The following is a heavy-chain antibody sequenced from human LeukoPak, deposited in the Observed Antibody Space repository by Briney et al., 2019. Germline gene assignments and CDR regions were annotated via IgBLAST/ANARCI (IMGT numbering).Heavy chain of an antibody. Sequence: PSETLSLTCTVSGGSISSSSYYWGWNRQPPGKGLEWIVSIYYSGSTYYNPSLKSRVTISVDTSKNQFSLKLSSVTAADTAVYYCARDCSSTSCSAYWYFDLWGRGTLVTVSS. J-gene: IGHJ2*01. V-gene: IGHV4-39*07. CDR3: ARDCSSTSCSAYWYFDL. CDR1: GGSISSSSYY. CDR2: IYYSGST. D-gene: IGHD2-2*01.